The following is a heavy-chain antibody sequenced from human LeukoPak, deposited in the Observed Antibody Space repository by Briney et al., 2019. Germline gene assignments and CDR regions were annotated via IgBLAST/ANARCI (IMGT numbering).Heavy chain of an antibody. CDR1: GFMFSSNW. D-gene: IGHD5-24*01. CDR2: IKEDGTET. V-gene: IGHV3-7*03. J-gene: IGHJ4*02. CDR3: AKEGRSLQTY. Sequence: GGSLRLSCAASGFMFSSNWMSWVRLAPGKGLEWVANIKEDGTETYYVDSVKGRLTISRDNAKNSLHLQMNSLRVEDTPVYYCAKEGRSLQTYWGQGTLVTVSS.